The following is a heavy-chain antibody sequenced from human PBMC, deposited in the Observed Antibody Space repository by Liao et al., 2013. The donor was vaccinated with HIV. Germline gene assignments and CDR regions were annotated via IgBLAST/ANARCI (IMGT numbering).Heavy chain of an antibody. D-gene: IGHD6-13*01. CDR1: GGSFSGYY. Sequence: QVQLQQWGAGLLKPSETLSLTCAVYGGSFSGYYWSWIRQPPGKGLEWIGEINHSGSTNYNPSLKRRVTISVDTSKNQFSLKVSSVTAADTAVYYCARGRDSSSWSTLFLTVWGKGTTVTVSS. CDR3: ARGRDSSSWSTLFLTV. V-gene: IGHV4-34*01. J-gene: IGHJ6*03. CDR2: INHSGST.